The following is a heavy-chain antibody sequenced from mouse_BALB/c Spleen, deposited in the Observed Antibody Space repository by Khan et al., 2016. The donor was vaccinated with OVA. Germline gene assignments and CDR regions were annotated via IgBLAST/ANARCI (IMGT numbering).Heavy chain of an antibody. J-gene: IGHJ3*01. CDR3: VRDGTVHGNYDGIAY. CDR1: GYTFTSYT. Sequence: VQLLQSGADLARPGGSVKLSCKASGYTFTSYTISWIKQRPGRGLEWIGYINTSSSYTNYTQKFKDKFTLTTDKSNTTLYLQLSSLTSDDTAVYYCVRDGTVHGNYDGIAYWGQGTLVTVSA. D-gene: IGHD1-1*01. V-gene: IGHV1-4*01. CDR2: INTSSSYT.